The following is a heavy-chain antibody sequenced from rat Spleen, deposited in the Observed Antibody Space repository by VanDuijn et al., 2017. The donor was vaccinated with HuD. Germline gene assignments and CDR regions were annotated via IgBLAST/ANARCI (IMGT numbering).Heavy chain of an antibody. V-gene: IGHV5-20*01. Sequence: EVQLVESGGGLVQPGRSLKLSCAASGFTFGDYYMAWVRQAPTKGLEWVASISYDGFNTYYPDSVKGRFTISRANSENTVYLQMNSLRSEDTATYYCAVAGYGYWGQGVMITVSS. CDR2: ISYDGFNT. CDR1: GFTFGDYY. CDR3: AVAGYGY. D-gene: IGHD4-3*01. J-gene: IGHJ2*01.